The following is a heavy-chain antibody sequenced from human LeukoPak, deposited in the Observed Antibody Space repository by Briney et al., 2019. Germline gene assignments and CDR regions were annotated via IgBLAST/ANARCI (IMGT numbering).Heavy chain of an antibody. CDR3: ARDTSSGWYPTFFDY. D-gene: IGHD6-19*01. CDR2: IKGDGSAK. CDR1: GFTFSDYW. V-gene: IGHV3-7*01. J-gene: IGHJ4*02. Sequence: PGGSLRLSCAASGFTFSDYWMSWVRQAPGKGLEWVANIKGDGSAKYYVASVEGRFTVSRDNAKNSLYLQMNSLRAEDTAVYYCARDTSSGWYPTFFDYWGQGTLVTVSS.